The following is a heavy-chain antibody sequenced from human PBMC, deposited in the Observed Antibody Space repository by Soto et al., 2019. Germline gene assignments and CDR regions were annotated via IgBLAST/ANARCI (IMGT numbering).Heavy chain of an antibody. J-gene: IGHJ6*02. CDR1: GGTFSSYA. Sequence: ASVKVSCKASGGTFSSYAISWVRQAPGQGLEWMGGIIPIFGTANYAQKFQSRVTITADKSTSTAYMELSSLRSEDTAVYYCARDPVVVVAASPAKYYGMDVWGQGTTVTVSS. CDR2: IIPIFGTA. V-gene: IGHV1-69*06. CDR3: ARDPVVVVAASPAKYYGMDV. D-gene: IGHD2-15*01.